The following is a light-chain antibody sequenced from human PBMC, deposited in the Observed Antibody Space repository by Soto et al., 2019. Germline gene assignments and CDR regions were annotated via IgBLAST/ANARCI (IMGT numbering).Light chain of an antibody. CDR1: QGISSY. CDR2: AAS. V-gene: IGKV1-9*01. Sequence: DIQLTQSPSFLSASVGDRVTLTCRASQGISSYLAWYQQKPGIAPKLLIYAASTLQSGVPSRFSGSGSGTEFTLTISSLQPEDFATYYCQQLNSYPWTFGQGTKVDIK. J-gene: IGKJ1*01. CDR3: QQLNSYPWT.